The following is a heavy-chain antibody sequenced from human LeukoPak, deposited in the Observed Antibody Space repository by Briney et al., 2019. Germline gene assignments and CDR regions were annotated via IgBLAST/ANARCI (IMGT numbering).Heavy chain of an antibody. V-gene: IGHV3-43D*03. CDR1: GFTFYDYA. Sequence: GGSLRLSCADSGFTFYDYAMHWVRQAPGKGLEWVSLISWDGGSTYYADSVKGRFTISRDNRKNSLYLQMNSLRAEDTALYYCARVKRGEGFDYWGQGTLVTVSS. CDR3: ARVKRGEGFDY. D-gene: IGHD4-23*01. J-gene: IGHJ4*02. CDR2: ISWDGGST.